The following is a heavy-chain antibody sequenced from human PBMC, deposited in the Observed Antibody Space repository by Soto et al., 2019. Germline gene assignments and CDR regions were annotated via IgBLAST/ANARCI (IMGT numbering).Heavy chain of an antibody. CDR2: IIPIFGTA. V-gene: IGHV1-69*01. CDR1: GGTFSSYA. D-gene: IGHD5-18*01. Sequence: QVQLVQSGAEVKKPGSSVKVSCKASGGTFSSYAISWVRQAPGQGLEWMGGIIPIFGTAHYAQKFQGRVTMTADESTSTAYMELSSLSAEDTAVYYCARSRGYSLNSYGMDVWGQGTTVTVSS. J-gene: IGHJ6*02. CDR3: ARSRGYSLNSYGMDV.